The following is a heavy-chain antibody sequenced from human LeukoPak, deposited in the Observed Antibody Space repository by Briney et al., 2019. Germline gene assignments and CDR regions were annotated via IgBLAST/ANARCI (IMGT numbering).Heavy chain of an antibody. CDR1: GFTFRMYY. CDR3: ARVGAPGTADY. V-gene: IGHV3-7*01. D-gene: IGHD2-21*02. CDR2: IDQDGSDE. Sequence: GGSLRLSCVASGFTFRMYYMSWVRQAPGKGLEGVANIDQDGSDEYYVDSVKGRFTISRDNAKNSLYLQMDSLRVDDTAIYYCARVGAPGTADYWGQGTLVTVSS. J-gene: IGHJ4*02.